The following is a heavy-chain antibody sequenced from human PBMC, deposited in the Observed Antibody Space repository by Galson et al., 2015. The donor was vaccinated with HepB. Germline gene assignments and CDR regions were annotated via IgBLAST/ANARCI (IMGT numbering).Heavy chain of an antibody. CDR1: GYTFNSYG. Sequence: SVKVSCKASGYTFNSYGISWVRQAPGQGPEWLGWISGYDNTTNYAQNLQGRISLTTDTSTSTVHMELRSLKSDDTAVYYCAGHLWIVPAGSYHWFDPWGQGTLVIVSS. J-gene: IGHJ5*02. V-gene: IGHV1-18*04. CDR2: ISGYDNTT. CDR3: AGHLWIVPAGSYHWFDP. D-gene: IGHD2-2*01.